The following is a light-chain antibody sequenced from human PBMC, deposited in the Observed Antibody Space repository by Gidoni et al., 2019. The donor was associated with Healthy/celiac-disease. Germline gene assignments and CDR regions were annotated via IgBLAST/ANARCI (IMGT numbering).Light chain of an antibody. CDR3: QQSYRTPLT. CDR2: AAS. Sequence: DSQRTQSPSSLSASVGDRVTITCRASQSISSYLNWYQQKPGKAPKLLIYAASSLQSGVPSRFSGSGSGTAFTLPISSLQPEDFATYYCQQSYRTPLTFGGGTKVEIK. J-gene: IGKJ4*01. CDR1: QSISSY. V-gene: IGKV1-39*01.